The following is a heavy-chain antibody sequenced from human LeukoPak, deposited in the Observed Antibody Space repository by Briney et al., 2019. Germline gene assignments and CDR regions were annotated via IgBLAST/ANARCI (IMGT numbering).Heavy chain of an antibody. J-gene: IGHJ4*02. D-gene: IGHD6-19*01. CDR1: GFTFSSYV. CDR2: IPYDNNK. V-gene: IGHV3-30-3*01. Sequence: GGSLRLSCAASGFTFSSYVMHWVRQAPGKGLEWVAVIPYDNNKYYADSVKGRFTISRDNSRNTLYLQMNSLRTEDTAVYYCARDGPGITVTGHFACWGQGTLVTVSS. CDR3: ARDGPGITVTGHFAC.